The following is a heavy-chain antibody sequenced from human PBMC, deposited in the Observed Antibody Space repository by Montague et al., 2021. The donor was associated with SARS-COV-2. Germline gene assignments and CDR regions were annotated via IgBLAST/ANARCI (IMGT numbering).Heavy chain of an antibody. CDR2: IYYSGST. CDR1: GGSISSYY. V-gene: IGHV4-59*01. D-gene: IGHD1-26*01. CDR3: AREDSGFYYYYGMDV. J-gene: IGHJ6*02. Sequence: SETLSLTCTVAGGSISSYYWSWIRQPPGKGLEWIGYIYYSGSTNYSPSLKSRVTISVDTSKNQFSLKLSSVTAADTAVYYCAREDSGFYYYYGMDVWGQGTTVTVSS.